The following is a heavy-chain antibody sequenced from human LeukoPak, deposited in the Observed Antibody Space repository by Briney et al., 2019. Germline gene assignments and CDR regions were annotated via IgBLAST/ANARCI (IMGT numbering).Heavy chain of an antibody. J-gene: IGHJ4*02. Sequence: ASVKVSCKASGYTFTSYYMHWVRQAPGQGLEWMGIINPSGGSTSYAQKFQGRVTMTRDMSTSTVYMELSSLRSEDTAVYYCAREGTLGYYDSSGYLDYWGQGTLVTVSS. D-gene: IGHD3-22*01. V-gene: IGHV1-46*01. CDR2: INPSGGST. CDR3: AREGTLGYYDSSGYLDY. CDR1: GYTFTSYY.